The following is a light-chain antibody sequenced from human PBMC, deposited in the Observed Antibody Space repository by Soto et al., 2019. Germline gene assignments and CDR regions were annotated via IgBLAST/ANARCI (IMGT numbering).Light chain of an antibody. CDR2: GAS. V-gene: IGKV3-15*01. J-gene: IGKJ2*01. CDR3: QHYYGWPYD. Sequence: EVVMTQSPTTLPVSPGRRVTLSCRASQSINSNLAWFQQTPGQAPRRLIYGASSRATGIPARFSGSGSGTAFTLTISSLQSEDFAVYFCQHYYGWPYDFGQGTKLEMK. CDR1: QSINSN.